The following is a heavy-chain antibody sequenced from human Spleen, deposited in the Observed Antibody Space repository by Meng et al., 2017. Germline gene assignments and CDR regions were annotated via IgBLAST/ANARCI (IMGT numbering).Heavy chain of an antibody. CDR1: GFTFSRFW. D-gene: IGHD6-6*01. Sequence: GESLKISCAASGFTFSRFWMSWVRQAPGKGLEWVANIKQDGSEKYYVDSVKGRFTISRDNAKNSLYLQMNSLRAEDTAVYYCARGLMAARHFDYWGQGTLVTVSS. V-gene: IGHV3-7*01. CDR2: IKQDGSEK. CDR3: ARGLMAARHFDY. J-gene: IGHJ4*02.